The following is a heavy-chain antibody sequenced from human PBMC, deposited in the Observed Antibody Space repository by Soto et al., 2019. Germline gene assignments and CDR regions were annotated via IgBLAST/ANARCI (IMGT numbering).Heavy chain of an antibody. CDR2: INPNSGGT. V-gene: IGHV1-2*02. D-gene: IGHD1-26*01. CDR3: ATQTADRGSYSGALW. J-gene: IGHJ4*02. Sequence: RLWVGHANIQGVEWMVSINPNSGGTNYPQKFQGMVTMTRDTSISTAYMELGRLRSDDTAVYYCATQTADRGSYSGALWWGQGTPVPVSS.